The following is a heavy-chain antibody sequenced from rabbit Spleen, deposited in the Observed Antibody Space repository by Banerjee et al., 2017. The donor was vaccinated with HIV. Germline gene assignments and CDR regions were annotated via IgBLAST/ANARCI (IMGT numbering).Heavy chain of an antibody. CDR3: ARAGSSFYYYGMDL. V-gene: IGHV1S45*01. CDR1: GLDFSSSYW. Sequence: QEQLEESGGDLVKPEGSLTLTCTASGLDFSSSYWICWVRQAPGKGLEWIACIYTGSSGSTYYASWAKGRFTISKTSSTTVTLQVTSLTAADTATYFCARAGSSFYYYGMDLWGPGTLVTVS. J-gene: IGHJ6*01. CDR2: IYTGSSGST. D-gene: IGHD8-1*01.